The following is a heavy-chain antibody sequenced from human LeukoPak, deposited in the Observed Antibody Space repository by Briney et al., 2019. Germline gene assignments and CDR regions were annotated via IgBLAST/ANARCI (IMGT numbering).Heavy chain of an antibody. CDR3: ARLTTDYGDYSVYHYYYYMDV. J-gene: IGHJ6*03. CDR2: IYYSGST. D-gene: IGHD4-17*01. CDR1: GGSISSSSYY. V-gene: IGHV4-39*07. Sequence: PSETLSLTCTVSGGSISSSSYYWGWIRQPPGKGLEWIGSIYYSGSTYYNPSLKSRVTISVDTSKNQFSLKLSSVTAADTAVYYCARLTTDYGDYSVYHYYYYMDVWGKGTTVTVSS.